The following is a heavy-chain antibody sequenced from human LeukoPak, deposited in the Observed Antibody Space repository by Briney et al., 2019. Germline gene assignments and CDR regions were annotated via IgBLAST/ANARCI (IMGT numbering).Heavy chain of an antibody. Sequence: PGGSLRLSCAASGFTFSSYAMHWVRQAPGKGLEWVAVISYDGSNKYYADSVKGRFTISRDNSKNTLYLQMNSLRAEDTAVYYCARDGRPYSGYDSYNWFDPWGQGTLVTVSS. D-gene: IGHD5-12*01. CDR3: ARDGRPYSGYDSYNWFDP. CDR1: GFTFSSYA. J-gene: IGHJ5*02. V-gene: IGHV3-30-3*01. CDR2: ISYDGSNK.